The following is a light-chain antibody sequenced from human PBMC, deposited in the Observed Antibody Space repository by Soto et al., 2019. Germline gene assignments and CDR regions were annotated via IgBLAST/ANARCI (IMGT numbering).Light chain of an antibody. CDR3: QQSYSALVA. Sequence: DFPMTQSPSSLSASVGDRVTITCRATQSISRSLNWYQQKPGKAPELLIYAASSLQSGVPSRFSGSGSGTDSTLTISSLQPEDSATYYCQQSYSALVAFGQGTKVDIK. J-gene: IGKJ1*01. V-gene: IGKV1-39*01. CDR2: AAS. CDR1: QSISRS.